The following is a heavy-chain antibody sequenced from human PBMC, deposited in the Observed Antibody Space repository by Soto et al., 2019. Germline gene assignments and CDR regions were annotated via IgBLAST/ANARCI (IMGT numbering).Heavy chain of an antibody. Sequence: ASVKVSCKASGYTFTSYAMHWVRQAPGQRLEWMGWINAGNGNTKYSQKFQGRVTITRDTSASTAYTELSSLRSEDTAVYYCARDRHIVVVTAIQGQNWFDPWGQGTLVTVSS. CDR3: ARDRHIVVVTAIQGQNWFDP. CDR2: INAGNGNT. V-gene: IGHV1-3*01. J-gene: IGHJ5*02. CDR1: GYTFTSYA. D-gene: IGHD2-21*02.